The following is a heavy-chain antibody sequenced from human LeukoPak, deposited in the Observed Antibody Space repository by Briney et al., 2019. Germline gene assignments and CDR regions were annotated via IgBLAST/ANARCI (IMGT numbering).Heavy chain of an antibody. CDR3: AKGEHYYDSSGYCYYFDY. CDR2: ISWNSGSI. Sequence: GRSLRLSCAASGFTFDDYAMHWVRQAPGKGLEWVSGISWNSGSIGYADSVKGRFTISRDNAKNSLYLQMNSLRAEDMALYYCAKGEHYYDSSGYCYYFDYWGQRTRITVSS. J-gene: IGHJ4*02. CDR1: GFTFDDYA. D-gene: IGHD3-22*01. V-gene: IGHV3-9*03.